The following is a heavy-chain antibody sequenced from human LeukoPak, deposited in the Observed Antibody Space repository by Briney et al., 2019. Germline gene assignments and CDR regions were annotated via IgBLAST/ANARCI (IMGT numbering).Heavy chain of an antibody. CDR2: TYYRSKWYN. Sequence: SQTLSLTCGISGDSVSSDSVGWNWIRQSTSRGLEWLGRTYYRSKWYNDYAATVKSRITINPDTSRNQFSLQLNSVTPEDTAVYYCARDRTRVYGFWGQGTLVTVSS. D-gene: IGHD2-2*01. CDR1: GDSVSSDSVG. V-gene: IGHV6-1*01. J-gene: IGHJ4*02. CDR3: ARDRTRVYGF.